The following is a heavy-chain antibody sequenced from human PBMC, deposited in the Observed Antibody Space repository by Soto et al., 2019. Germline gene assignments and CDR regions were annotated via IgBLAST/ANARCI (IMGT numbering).Heavy chain of an antibody. CDR1: GGTFSSYT. CDR2: IIPILRIA. J-gene: IGHJ3*02. CDR3: ASSITMVRGVIRPHDAFDI. D-gene: IGHD3-10*01. V-gene: IGHV1-69*02. Sequence: QVQLVQSGAEEMKSGSSVKVSCKASGGTFSSYTISWARQAPGQGLEWMGRIIPILRIANYAQKFQGRVTITADKSTSTAYMELSSLRSEDTAVYYCASSITMVRGVIRPHDAFDIWGQGTMVTVSS.